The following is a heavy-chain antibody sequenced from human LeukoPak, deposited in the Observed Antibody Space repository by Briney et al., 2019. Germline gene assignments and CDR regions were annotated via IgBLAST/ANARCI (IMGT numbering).Heavy chain of an antibody. CDR2: ISSSSSYI. V-gene: IGHV3-21*01. J-gene: IGHJ3*02. D-gene: IGHD3-3*01. CDR1: GFTFSSYS. Sequence: PGGSLRLSCAASGFTFSSYSMNWVRQAPGKGLEWVSSISSSSSYIYYADSVKGRFTIPRDNAKNSLYLQMNSLRAEDTAVYYCARDHDFWSGYYPSDAFDIWGQGTMVTVSS. CDR3: ARDHDFWSGYYPSDAFDI.